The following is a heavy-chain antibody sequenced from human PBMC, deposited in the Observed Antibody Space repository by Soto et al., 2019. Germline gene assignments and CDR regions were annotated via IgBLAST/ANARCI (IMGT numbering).Heavy chain of an antibody. CDR3: ARNYYDSSDRDDLDY. J-gene: IGHJ4*02. D-gene: IGHD3-22*01. V-gene: IGHV1-2*02. CDR1: GNTVTRYL. Sequence: ASFQVSGESSGNTVTRYLIHWVLQAPLQGLDLMGRIDPSTGGTTYAPKLQGRITKTRDTSINTAYMQLSRLRFDNTAGYYCARNYYDSSDRDDLDYWGQGTPVNVSS. CDR2: IDPSTGGT.